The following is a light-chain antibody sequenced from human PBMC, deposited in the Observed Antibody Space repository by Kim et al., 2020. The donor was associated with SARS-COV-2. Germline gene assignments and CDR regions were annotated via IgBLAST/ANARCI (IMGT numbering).Light chain of an antibody. Sequence: EIVFTQSPVTLSLSPGERATLSCRASQSVSSIYLAWYQQKPGQAPRLLIYGASSRATGIPDRFSGSESGTDFTLTISRLEPEDFAVYYCHQYGSSPWTFGQGTKVDIK. CDR3: HQYGSSPWT. V-gene: IGKV3-20*01. J-gene: IGKJ1*01. CDR2: GAS. CDR1: QSVSSIY.